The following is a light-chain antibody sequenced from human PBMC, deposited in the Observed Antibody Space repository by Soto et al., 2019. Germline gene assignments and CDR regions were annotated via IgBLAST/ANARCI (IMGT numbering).Light chain of an antibody. Sequence: QSALTQPASVSGSPGQSITISCSGTSSDVGSKNLVSWYQQHPGKAPKLMIYEGTQRPSGVSNRFSGSKSGNTASLTISGLQAEDEADYHCCSYATGSTLVFGGGTKVTVL. CDR2: EGT. CDR1: SSDVGSKNL. J-gene: IGLJ2*01. V-gene: IGLV2-23*01. CDR3: CSYATGSTLV.